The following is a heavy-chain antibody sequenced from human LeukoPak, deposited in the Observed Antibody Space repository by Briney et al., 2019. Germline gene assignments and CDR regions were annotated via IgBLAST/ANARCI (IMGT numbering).Heavy chain of an antibody. CDR2: ISWNSGSI. CDR3: ARDEPYYYGSGSYYGKFGY. D-gene: IGHD3-10*01. J-gene: IGHJ4*02. V-gene: IGHV3-9*01. CDR1: GFTFDDYA. Sequence: GGSLRLSCAASGFTFDDYAMHWVRQAPGKGLEWVSGISWNSGSIGYADSVKGRFTISRDNAKNSLYLQINSLRAEDTAVYYCARDEPYYYGSGSYYGKFGYWGQGTLVTVSS.